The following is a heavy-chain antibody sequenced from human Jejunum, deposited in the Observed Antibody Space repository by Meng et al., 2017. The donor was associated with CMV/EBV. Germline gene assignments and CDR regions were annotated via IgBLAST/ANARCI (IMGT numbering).Heavy chain of an antibody. D-gene: IGHD1-26*01. Sequence: QGQLQGSGPGLVKSSETLSLTCLAPAGSISGYYWSWIRQPAGKGLEWIGRIYTSGSTHYNPSLKSRLTMSVDLSNNQISLKLRSVTAADTAVYYCARESGSYYWFDPWGQGTLVTVSS. J-gene: IGHJ5*02. CDR3: ARESGSYYWFDP. CDR1: AGSISGYY. CDR2: IYTSGST. V-gene: IGHV4-4*07.